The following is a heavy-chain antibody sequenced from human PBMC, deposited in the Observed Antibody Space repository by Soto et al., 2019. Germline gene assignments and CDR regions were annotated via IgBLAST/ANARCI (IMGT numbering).Heavy chain of an antibody. CDR1: GGTFSSYA. Sequence: QVQLVQSGAEVKKPGSSVKVSCKASGGTFSSYAISWVRQAPGQGLEWMGGIIPIFGTANYAQKFQGRVTITADESTITAEMELSSRRSEDTAVYYCPRLIGEPWGVSDYYYGMDVWGQGTTVTVS. V-gene: IGHV1-69*01. J-gene: IGHJ6*02. CDR2: IIPIFGTA. D-gene: IGHD3-10*01. CDR3: PRLIGEPWGVSDYYYGMDV.